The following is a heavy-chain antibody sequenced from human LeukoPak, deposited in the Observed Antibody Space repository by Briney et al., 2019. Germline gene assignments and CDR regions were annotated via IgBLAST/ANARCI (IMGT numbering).Heavy chain of an antibody. Sequence: PGGSLRLSCAASGFTFNSYSMNWVRQAPGKGLEWVSSISSSSSYIYYADSVRGRFTISRDNAKNSLYLQMNSLRAEDTAVYYCARDPHYYDSSGYYGYWGQGTLVAVSS. CDR3: ARDPHYYDSSGYYGY. J-gene: IGHJ4*02. D-gene: IGHD3-22*01. V-gene: IGHV3-21*01. CDR1: GFTFNSYS. CDR2: ISSSSSYI.